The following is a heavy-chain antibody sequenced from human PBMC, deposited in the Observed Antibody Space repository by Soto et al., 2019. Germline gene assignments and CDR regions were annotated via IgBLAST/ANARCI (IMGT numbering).Heavy chain of an antibody. CDR2: INHSGST. CDR3: ARLIAAAYAFDI. J-gene: IGHJ3*02. Sequence: XATLSLIFAVYGGSVSGYYWSWIRQPPGKGLEWIGEINHSGSTNYNPSLKSRVTISVDTSKNQFSLKLSSVTAADTAVYYCARLIAAAYAFDIWGQGTMVTVSS. D-gene: IGHD6-25*01. CDR1: GGSVSGYY. V-gene: IGHV4-34*01.